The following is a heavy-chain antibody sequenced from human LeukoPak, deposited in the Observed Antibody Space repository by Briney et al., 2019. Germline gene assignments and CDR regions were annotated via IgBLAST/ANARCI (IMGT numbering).Heavy chain of an antibody. D-gene: IGHD5-18*01. J-gene: IGHJ4*02. CDR1: GGSISSYY. Sequence: SETLSLTCTVSGGSISSYYWSWIRQPPGKGLEWIGYIYYSGSTNYNPSLKSRVIISEDTSKNQFSLKLSSVTAADAAVYYCARSRGYSYGTTFLDYWGQGTLVTVSS. V-gene: IGHV4-59*08. CDR2: IYYSGST. CDR3: ARSRGYSYGTTFLDY.